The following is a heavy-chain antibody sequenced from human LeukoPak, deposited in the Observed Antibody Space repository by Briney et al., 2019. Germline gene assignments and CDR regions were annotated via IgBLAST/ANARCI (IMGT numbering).Heavy chain of an antibody. CDR3: AKDTSGNHFSFDY. J-gene: IGHJ4*02. D-gene: IGHD1-26*01. CDR1: GFVFRNYY. CDR2: ISNSGTNI. V-gene: IGHV3-11*04. Sequence: GGSLRLSCAGSGFVFRNYYMSWIRQAPGKGLEWVSYISNSGTNIYYADSVKGRFTMSRDNAMNTLYLQMNSLRADDTAVYYCAKDTSGNHFSFDYWGQGTLVTVSS.